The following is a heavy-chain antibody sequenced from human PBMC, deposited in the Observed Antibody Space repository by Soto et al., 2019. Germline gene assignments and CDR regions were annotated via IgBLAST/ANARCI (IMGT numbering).Heavy chain of an antibody. CDR2: INAGNGNT. J-gene: IGHJ6*03. CDR1: GYTFTSYA. V-gene: IGHV1-3*01. D-gene: IGHD3-3*01. Sequence: ASVKVSCKASGYTFTSYAMHWVRQAPGQRLEWMGWINAGNGNTKYSQKFQGRVTITRDTSASTAYMELSSLRSEDTAVYYCASSRRYDFWSGYYPLDYYYYMDVWGKGTTVTVSS. CDR3: ASSRRYDFWSGYYPLDYYYYMDV.